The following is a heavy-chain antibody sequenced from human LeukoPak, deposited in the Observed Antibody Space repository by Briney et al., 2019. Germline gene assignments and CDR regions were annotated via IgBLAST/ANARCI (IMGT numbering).Heavy chain of an antibody. D-gene: IGHD6-19*01. CDR1: GFTFSSYT. CDR3: ANSASIAVAGTPDDY. V-gene: IGHV3-23*01. CDR2: ISGSSGST. Sequence: PGGSLRLSCAASGFTFSSYTMSWVRQAPGKGLEWVSAISGSSGSTYYADSVKGRFTISRDNSKNTLYLQMNSLRAEDTAVYYCANSASIAVAGTPDDYWGQGTLVTVSP. J-gene: IGHJ4*02.